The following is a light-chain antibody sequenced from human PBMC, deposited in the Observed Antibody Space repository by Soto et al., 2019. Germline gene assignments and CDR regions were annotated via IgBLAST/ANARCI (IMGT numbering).Light chain of an antibody. J-gene: IGKJ1*01. V-gene: IGKV1-6*01. CDR3: LQDYNYPWT. Sequence: AIQMTQSPSSLSASVGDRVTITCRASQGIRNELGWYQQKPGQAPKLLIYAASSLQSGVPSRFRGSGSGTDFTLTISSLQPEEFATYYCLQDYNYPWTFGQGTKVEIK. CDR2: AAS. CDR1: QGIRNE.